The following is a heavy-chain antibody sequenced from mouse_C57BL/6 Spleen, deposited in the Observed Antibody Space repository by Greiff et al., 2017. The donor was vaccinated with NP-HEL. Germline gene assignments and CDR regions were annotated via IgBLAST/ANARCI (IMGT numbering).Heavy chain of an antibody. V-gene: IGHV1-55*01. J-gene: IGHJ2*01. D-gene: IGHD3-2*02. CDR2: IYPGSGST. Sequence: QVQLQQPGAELVKPGASVKMSCKASGYTFTSYWITWVKQRPGQGLEWIGDIYPGSGSTNYNEKFKSKATLTVVTSSSTAYMQLSSLTSEDSAVYYCTAQATGYFDYWGQGTTLTVSS. CDR1: GYTFTSYW. CDR3: TAQATGYFDY.